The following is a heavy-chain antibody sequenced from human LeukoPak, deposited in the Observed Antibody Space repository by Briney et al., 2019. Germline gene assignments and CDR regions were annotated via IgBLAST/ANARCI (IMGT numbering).Heavy chain of an antibody. V-gene: IGHV3-33*01. CDR2: IWYDGSNK. Sequence: PGGSLRLSCAASGFTFSSYGMHWVRQAPGKGLEWVAVIWYDGSNKYYADSVKGRFTISRDNSKNTLYLQMNSLRAEDTAVYYCARDCDARYGSGYDNWGQGTLVTVSS. CDR3: ARDCDARYGSGYDN. D-gene: IGHD3-10*01. J-gene: IGHJ4*02. CDR1: GFTFSSYG.